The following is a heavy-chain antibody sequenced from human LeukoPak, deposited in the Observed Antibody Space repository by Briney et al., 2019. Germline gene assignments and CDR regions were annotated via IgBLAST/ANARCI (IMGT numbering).Heavy chain of an antibody. V-gene: IGHV3-74*01. CDR2: INTDGSST. D-gene: IGHD3-16*01. CDR3: VRSWGEDY. CDR1: GFSFTSSR. J-gene: IGHJ4*02. Sequence: GGSLRLSCAASGFSFTSSRMLWVRQTPGKGLVWVSNINTDGSSTNYADSVKGRFTISRDNAKNTLFLQMNSLRAEDTAIYYCVRSWGEDYWGQGTLVTVSS.